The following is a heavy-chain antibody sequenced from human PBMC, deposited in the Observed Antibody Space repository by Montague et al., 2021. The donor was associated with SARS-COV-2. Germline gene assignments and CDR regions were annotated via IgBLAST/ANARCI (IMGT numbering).Heavy chain of an antibody. V-gene: IGHV4-39*01. CDR2: IYYSGDT. CDR3: VRGGDYTDYVRVDY. Sequence: SETLSLTCSFSGGSISTGSYYWGWIRQPPRKGLEWIGSIYYSGDTYYHPSLKSRVTISVDTSNNQFSLRLSSVTAADTAVYYCVRGGDYTDYVRVDYWGQGTLVIVSS. CDR1: GGSISTGSYY. J-gene: IGHJ4*02. D-gene: IGHD4-11*01.